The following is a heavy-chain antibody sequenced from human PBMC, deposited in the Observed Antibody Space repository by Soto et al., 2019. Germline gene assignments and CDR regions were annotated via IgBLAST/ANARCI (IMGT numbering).Heavy chain of an antibody. Sequence: GASVKVSCKASGYTFTSYAMHWVRQAPGQRLEWMGWNIAGNGNTKYSQKFQGRVTITRDTSASTAYMELSSLRSEDTAVYYCAIMLYSSGRSCYYYYGMDVWGQGTTVTVSS. CDR3: AIMLYSSGRSCYYYYGMDV. CDR2: NIAGNGNT. CDR1: GYTFTSYA. D-gene: IGHD2-15*01. V-gene: IGHV1-3*01. J-gene: IGHJ6*02.